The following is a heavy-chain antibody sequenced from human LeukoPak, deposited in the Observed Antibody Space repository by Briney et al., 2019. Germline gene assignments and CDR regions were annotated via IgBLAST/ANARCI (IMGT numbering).Heavy chain of an antibody. V-gene: IGHV1-46*01. CDR2: INPNGGTT. CDR1: ENTFTNYY. CDR3: ARDMSTRVTPISYAIYV. J-gene: IGHJ3*01. D-gene: IGHD4-23*01. Sequence: AAVKVSCKASENTFTNYYMQWVRQAPGQGLEGLGLINPNGGTTSYAHHFQGRVPMTRDTSTTTVYLELSSLRSEDTAVYYCARDMSTRVTPISYAIYVWGQGTMVTVSS.